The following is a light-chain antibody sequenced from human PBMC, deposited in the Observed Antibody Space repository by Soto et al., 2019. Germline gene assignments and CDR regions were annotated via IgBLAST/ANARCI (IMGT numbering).Light chain of an antibody. V-gene: IGKV3-15*01. CDR3: QQYNNWPRT. CDR2: GAS. CDR1: QSVSNN. Sequence: DIVMTQSPATLSVSPGERATLSCRASQSVSNNLAWYQQKPGQAPRLLISGASTRATAIPPRFSGSGSGTEFTLTISSLQSEDFAVYYCQQYNNWPRTFGQGTKVEIK. J-gene: IGKJ1*01.